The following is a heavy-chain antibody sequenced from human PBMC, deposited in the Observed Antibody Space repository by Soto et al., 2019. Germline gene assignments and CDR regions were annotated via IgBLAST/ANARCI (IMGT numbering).Heavy chain of an antibody. CDR1: GFTFSSYE. CDR2: ISSSGSTI. D-gene: IGHD6-6*01. J-gene: IGHJ6*02. V-gene: IGHV3-48*03. Sequence: EVQLVESGGGLVQPGGSLRLSCAASGFTFSSYEMNWVRQAPGKGLEWVSYISSSGSTIYYADSVKGRFTISRDNANNPLYLQISSLRAEDTAVYYCAIARIAAPTAYYYGMDVWGQGTTVTVSS. CDR3: AIARIAAPTAYYYGMDV.